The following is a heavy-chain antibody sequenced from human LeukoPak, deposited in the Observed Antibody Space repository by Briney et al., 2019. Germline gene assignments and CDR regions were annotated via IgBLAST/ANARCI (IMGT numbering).Heavy chain of an antibody. V-gene: IGHV3-23*01. D-gene: IGHD5-12*01. CDR1: GFTFSSSA. CDR3: AKLNVATIVATTFFDY. Sequence: PGGSLRLSCAASGFTFSSSAMSWVRQVPGKGLEWVSGISASGGSTSYADSVRGRFTISRDNSKNTLYVQMNSLRDEDTAVYYCAKLNVATIVATTFFDYWGQGTLVTVSS. CDR2: ISASGGST. J-gene: IGHJ4*02.